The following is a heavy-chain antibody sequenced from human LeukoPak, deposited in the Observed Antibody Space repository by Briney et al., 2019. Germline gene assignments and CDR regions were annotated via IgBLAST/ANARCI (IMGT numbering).Heavy chain of an antibody. V-gene: IGHV1-24*01. D-gene: IGHD6-19*01. CDR3: ATLSSGWSYAMLNFDN. Sequence: GASVTVSCTVSGYTLTELSMHWVRQAPGKGLDRMGGFDPEDGETIYAQKFQGRVTMTEDTSADTAYMELSSLRSEDTAVYYCATLSSGWSYAMLNFDNWGQGTLVTVSS. CDR1: GYTLTELS. CDR2: FDPEDGET. J-gene: IGHJ4*02.